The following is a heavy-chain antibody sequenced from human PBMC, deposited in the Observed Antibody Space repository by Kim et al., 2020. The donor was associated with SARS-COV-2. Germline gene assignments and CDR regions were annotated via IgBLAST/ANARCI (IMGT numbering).Heavy chain of an antibody. D-gene: IGHD3-22*01. V-gene: IGHV1-18*01. CDR2: ISAYNGNT. CDR1: GYTFTSYG. CDR3: ARGVPYYYDSSGYYYALGY. Sequence: ASVKVSCKASGYTFTSYGISWVRQAPGQGLEWMGWISAYNGNTNYAQKLQGRVTMTTDTSTSTAYMELRSLRSDDTAVYYCARGVPYYYDSSGYYYALGYWGQGTLVTVSS. J-gene: IGHJ4*02.